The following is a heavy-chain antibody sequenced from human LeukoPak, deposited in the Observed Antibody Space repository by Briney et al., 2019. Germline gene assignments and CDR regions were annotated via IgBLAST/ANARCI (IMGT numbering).Heavy chain of an antibody. CDR2: INHSGST. V-gene: IGHV4-34*01. Sequence: PSETLSLTCAVYGGSFSGYYWSWIRQPPGKGLEWIGEINHSGSTNYNPSLKSRVTISVDTSKNQFSLKLGSVTAADTAVYYCGRGESSVYPFDYGGRGPLVPVS. CDR1: GGSFSGYY. J-gene: IGHJ4*02. CDR3: GRGESSVYPFDY. D-gene: IGHD3-22*01.